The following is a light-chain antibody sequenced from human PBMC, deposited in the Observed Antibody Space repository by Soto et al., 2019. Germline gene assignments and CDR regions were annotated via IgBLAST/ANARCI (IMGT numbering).Light chain of an antibody. CDR1: SSDVGAYNY. Sequence: QSALTQPRSLSGSPGQSVTISCTGTSSDVGAYNYVSWYQQHPDKAPKLIIYDVSKRPSGVPDRFSASKSGNTASLTISGLQADDEADYYCCSYAGSYTLVFGGGTKLTVL. CDR2: DVS. CDR3: CSYAGSYTLV. J-gene: IGLJ2*01. V-gene: IGLV2-11*01.